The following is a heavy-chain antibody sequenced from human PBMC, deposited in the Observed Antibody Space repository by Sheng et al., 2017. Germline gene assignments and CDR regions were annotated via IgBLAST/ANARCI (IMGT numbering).Heavy chain of an antibody. Sequence: EVQLVESGGGLVQPGRSLRLSCVVSGFPFDDYAMHWVRQAPGKGLEWVSGINWNSNTIGFADSVRGRFTISRDNSENTLYLQMDSLNPEDTAVYYCAKVGIVGATLYYLDSWGLGTLVTVSS. J-gene: IGHJ4*02. CDR3: AKVGIVGATLYYLDS. V-gene: IGHV3-9*01. CDR2: INWNSNTI. D-gene: IGHD1-26*01. CDR1: GFPFDDYA.